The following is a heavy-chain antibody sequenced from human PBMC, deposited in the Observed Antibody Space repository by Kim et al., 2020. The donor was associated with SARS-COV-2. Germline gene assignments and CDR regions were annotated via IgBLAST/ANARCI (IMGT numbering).Heavy chain of an antibody. CDR3: ARAGEGAYAYGMDL. Sequence: GGSLRLSCAASGFAFSSNWMHWVRQTPGKGLVWVSRITSDGTASGYADSVKGRFTISRDNAKNTLYLQMNSLRAKDTAVYYCARAGEGAYAYGMDLWGQGATVTVSS. D-gene: IGHD5-12*01. J-gene: IGHJ6*02. V-gene: IGHV3-74*01. CDR1: GFAFSSNW. CDR2: ITSDGTAS.